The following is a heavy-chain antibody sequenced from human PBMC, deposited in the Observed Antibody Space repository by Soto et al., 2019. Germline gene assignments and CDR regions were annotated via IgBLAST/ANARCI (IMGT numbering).Heavy chain of an antibody. CDR2: ISGSGGST. V-gene: IGHV3-23*01. D-gene: IGHD4-17*01. CDR1: GFTFSSYA. Sequence: EVQLLESGGGLVQPGGSKRLSCAASGFTFSSYAMSWVRQAPGKGLEWVSAISGSGGSTYYADSVKGRFTISRDNSKNTLYLQMNSLRAEDTAVYYCAKDNHYGDYPEYLQHWGQGTLVTVSS. CDR3: AKDNHYGDYPEYLQH. J-gene: IGHJ1*01.